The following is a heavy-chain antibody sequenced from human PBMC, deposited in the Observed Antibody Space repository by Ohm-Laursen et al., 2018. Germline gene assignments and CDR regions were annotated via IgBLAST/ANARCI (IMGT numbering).Heavy chain of an antibody. Sequence: SLRLSCAASGFSVSGNYMSWVRQAPGKGLESVASINQDGSEKYFVDSVRGRFTIYRDNAKNSLYLQMNSLRAEDTAVYYCVRDRRGGSIELRAGGQGALVTVSS. V-gene: IGHV3-7*01. D-gene: IGHD6-6*01. CDR2: INQDGSEK. CDR3: VRDRRGGSIELRA. CDR1: GFSVSGNY. J-gene: IGHJ4*02.